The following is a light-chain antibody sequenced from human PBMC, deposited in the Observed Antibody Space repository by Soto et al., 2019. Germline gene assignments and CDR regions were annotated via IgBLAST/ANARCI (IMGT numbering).Light chain of an antibody. CDR2: DAS. J-gene: IGKJ4*01. Sequence: EFVLTQSPGTLSLSPGERATLSCRASQSVSSSSLAWYQQKPGQAPRLLIYDASNRATGIPARFSGSGSGTDFTLTISSLEPEDFAVYYCQQRNNWPPVTFGGGTKVDIK. V-gene: IGKV3D-20*02. CDR3: QQRNNWPPVT. CDR1: QSVSSSS.